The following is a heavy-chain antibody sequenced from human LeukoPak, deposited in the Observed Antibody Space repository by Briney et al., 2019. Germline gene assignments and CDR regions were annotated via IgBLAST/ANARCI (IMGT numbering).Heavy chain of an antibody. Sequence: ASVKVSCKASGGTFSSYAISWVRQAPGQGLEWMGGIIPIFGTANYAQKFQGRVTITADKSTSTAYMELSSLRSEDTAVYYCARVTVAGTLDYWGQGILVTVSS. CDR2: IIPIFGTA. V-gene: IGHV1-69*06. CDR3: ARVTVAGTLDY. D-gene: IGHD6-19*01. J-gene: IGHJ4*02. CDR1: GGTFSSYA.